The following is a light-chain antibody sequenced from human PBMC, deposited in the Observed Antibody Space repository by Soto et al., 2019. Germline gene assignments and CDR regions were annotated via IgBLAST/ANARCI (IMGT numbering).Light chain of an antibody. CDR3: LSYTTSSTYV. V-gene: IGLV2-14*03. Sequence: QSALTQPASVSGSPGQSITIPCTGTSSDVGGYNYVSWYQQHPGIAPKVMIYDVSNRPSGVSNRFSGSKSGNTASLTISGLQAEDEADYSCLSYTTSSTYVFGTGTKLTVL. CDR2: DVS. J-gene: IGLJ1*01. CDR1: SSDVGGYNY.